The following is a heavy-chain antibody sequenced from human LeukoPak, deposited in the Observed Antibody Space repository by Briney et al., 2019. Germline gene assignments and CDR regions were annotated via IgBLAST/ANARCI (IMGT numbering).Heavy chain of an antibody. D-gene: IGHD6-19*01. Sequence: GRSLRLSCAASGFTFSSYAMHWVRQAPGKGLEWVAVISYDGSNKYYADSVKGRFTISRDNSKNTLYLRMNSLRAEDTAVYYCARESSGWYDDAFDIWGQGTMVTVSS. CDR2: ISYDGSNK. V-gene: IGHV3-30*04. CDR1: GFTFSSYA. J-gene: IGHJ3*02. CDR3: ARESSGWYDDAFDI.